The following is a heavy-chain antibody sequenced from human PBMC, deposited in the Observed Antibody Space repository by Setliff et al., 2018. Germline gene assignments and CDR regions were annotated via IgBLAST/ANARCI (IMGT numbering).Heavy chain of an antibody. CDR3: ATGPRDNRNFLNWLGA. CDR2: IKSSTEDAST. Sequence: PGGSLRLSCAASGITFKNAWMTWVRQAPGKGLEWVCRIKSSTEDASTDLAAAVKGRFTMSRDDSRNTVYLQMSSLKSEDTALYFCATGPRDNRNFLNWLGAWGQGTLVTVSS. V-gene: IGHV3-15*01. CDR1: GITFKNAW. J-gene: IGHJ5*02. D-gene: IGHD3-3*01.